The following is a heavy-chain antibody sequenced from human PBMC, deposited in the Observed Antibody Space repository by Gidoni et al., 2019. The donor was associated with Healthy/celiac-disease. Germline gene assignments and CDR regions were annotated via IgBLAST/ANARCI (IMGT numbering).Heavy chain of an antibody. CDR2: ISAYNGNS. V-gene: IGHV1-18*01. J-gene: IGHJ4*02. Sequence: QVQLVPSGAEVKKPGASVTVSCKASGYTFSSYGISWVRQAPGQGLEGMGWISAYNGNSNDAQKVQDRVTMTTDTSTSTAYMELRSLRSDDTAVYYCARVGRVTTTHFDYWGQGTLVTVSS. CDR3: ARVGRVTTTHFDY. CDR1: GYTFSSYG. D-gene: IGHD4-17*01.